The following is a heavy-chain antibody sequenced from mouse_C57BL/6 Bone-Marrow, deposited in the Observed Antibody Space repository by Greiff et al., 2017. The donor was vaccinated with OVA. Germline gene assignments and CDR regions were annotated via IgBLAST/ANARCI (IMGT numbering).Heavy chain of an antibody. CDR3: ANYYGSRHWYFDV. CDR2: IYPGDGDT. CDR1: GYAFSSSW. Sequence: QVQLQQSGPELVKPGASVKISCKASGYAFSSSWMNWVKQRPGKGLEWIGRIYPGDGDTNYNGKFKGKATLTADKSSSTAYMQLSSLTSEDSAVYFWANYYGSRHWYFDVWGTGTTVTVSS. D-gene: IGHD1-1*01. V-gene: IGHV1-82*01. J-gene: IGHJ1*03.